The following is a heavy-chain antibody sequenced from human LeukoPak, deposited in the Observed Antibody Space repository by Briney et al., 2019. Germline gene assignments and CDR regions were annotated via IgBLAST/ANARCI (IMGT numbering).Heavy chain of an antibody. CDR1: GYSFTSYW. J-gene: IGHJ4*02. CDR2: IYPGDSDT. D-gene: IGHD1-26*01. V-gene: IGHV5-51*01. Sequence: GESLEISFKGSGYSFTSYWISWVRQMPGKGLEWMGIIYPGDSDTRYSPSFQGQVTISADESISTAYLQWSSLKASDTAMYYCASPVGGSYMSLDYWGQGTLVTVSS. CDR3: ASPVGGSYMSLDY.